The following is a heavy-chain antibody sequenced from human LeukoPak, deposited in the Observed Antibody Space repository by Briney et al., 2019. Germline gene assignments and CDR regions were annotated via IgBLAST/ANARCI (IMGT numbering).Heavy chain of an antibody. CDR2: IYYSGST. CDR3: ARGLTAAMAN. J-gene: IGHJ4*02. Sequence: SETLSLTCTVSGGSISSYYWSWIRQPPGKGLEWIGYIYYSGSTNYNPSLKSRVTISVDTSKNQFSLKLSSVTAADTAVYYCARGLTAAMANWGQGTLVTVSS. V-gene: IGHV4-59*12. CDR1: GGSISSYY. D-gene: IGHD5-18*01.